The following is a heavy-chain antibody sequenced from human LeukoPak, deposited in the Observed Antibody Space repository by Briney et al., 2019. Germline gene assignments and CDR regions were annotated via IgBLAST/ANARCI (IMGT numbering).Heavy chain of an antibody. J-gene: IGHJ6*04. CDR3: ARFTYTTRPTDV. Sequence: SETLSLTCSVSGGSISGYYWTWIRQPPAQTLEWIGYIYRSGSINYNPSLQSRGPMSVDTSVNQSPLRLSPVTAADTAVYFCARFTYTTRPTDVWGKGTTVTVSS. D-gene: IGHD3-16*01. V-gene: IGHV4-4*09. CDR2: IYRSGSI. CDR1: GGSISGYY.